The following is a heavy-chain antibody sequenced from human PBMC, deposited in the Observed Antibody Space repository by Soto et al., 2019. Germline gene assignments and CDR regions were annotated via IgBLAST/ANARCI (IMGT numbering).Heavy chain of an antibody. J-gene: IGHJ6*02. CDR2: IYYSGST. CDR3: ARDPPDYGDYSYGMDV. Sequence: PSETLSLTCPVSGGSISSGDYYWSWIRQPPGKGLEWIGYIYYSGSTYYNPSLKSRVTISVDTSKNQFSLKLSSVTAADTAVYYCARDPPDYGDYSYGMDVWGQGTTVTVSS. D-gene: IGHD4-17*01. V-gene: IGHV4-30-4*01. CDR1: GGSISSGDYY.